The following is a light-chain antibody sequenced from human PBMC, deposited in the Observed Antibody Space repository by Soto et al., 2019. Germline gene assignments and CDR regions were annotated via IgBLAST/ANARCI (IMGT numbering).Light chain of an antibody. J-gene: IGKJ4*01. CDR3: QQFNDWPLT. V-gene: IGKV3-15*01. CDR2: GAS. Sequence: EIVMTQSPATLSVSPGERATLSCRASQSVSSNLAWYQQKPDQAPRLLIHGASTGATGLPARFTGSGSGTEFTLTISSLQSEDFAVYYCQQFNDWPLTFGGGTKVEIK. CDR1: QSVSSN.